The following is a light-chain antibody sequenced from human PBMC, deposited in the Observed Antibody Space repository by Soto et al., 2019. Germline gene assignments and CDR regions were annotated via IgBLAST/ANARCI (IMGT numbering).Light chain of an antibody. Sequence: IVLTQSPGTLSLSPGERATLSCRASQSVGRRYLAWYQQKPGQAPMLLIYDTSERASDIPDRFSGSGSGTDFPLTISRLVPEDFAVYSCQYLGTFGGGPKVEIK. CDR3: QYLGT. J-gene: IGKJ4*01. V-gene: IGKV3-20*01. CDR2: DTS. CDR1: QSVGRRY.